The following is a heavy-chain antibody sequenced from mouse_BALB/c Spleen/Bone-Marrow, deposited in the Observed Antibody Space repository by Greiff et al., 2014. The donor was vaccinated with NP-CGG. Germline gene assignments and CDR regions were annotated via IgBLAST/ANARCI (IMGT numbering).Heavy chain of an antibody. V-gene: IGHV5-4*02. J-gene: IGHJ3*01. D-gene: IGHD1-1*01. CDR3: ARDYYGISYIGY. CDR2: ISDGGSYT. Sequence: VQLKESGGGLVKPGGSLKLSCAASGFTFSNYYMYWVRQTPEKRLEWVATISDGGSYTYYPDSAKGRFTISRDNANNNLYLQMSSLKSEDTAMYYCARDYYGISYIGYWGQGTLVTVST. CDR1: GFTFSNYY.